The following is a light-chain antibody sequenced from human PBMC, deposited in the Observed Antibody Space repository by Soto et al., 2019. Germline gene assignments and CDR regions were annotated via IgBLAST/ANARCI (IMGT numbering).Light chain of an antibody. CDR2: KAS. V-gene: IGKV1-5*03. CDR1: QSISNW. CDR3: QQYNSYWT. J-gene: IGKJ1*01. Sequence: DIQMTQSPSTLSASVGDRVTITCRASQSISNWLAWYQQKPGKAPKLLIYKASSLESGVPSRFSGSGSGTDFPLTISSLQPDDFATYYCQQYNSYWTFGQGTKVEIK.